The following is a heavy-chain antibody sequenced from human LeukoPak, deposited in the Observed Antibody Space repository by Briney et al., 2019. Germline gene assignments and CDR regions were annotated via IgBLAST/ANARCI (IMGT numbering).Heavy chain of an antibody. Sequence: PSETLSLTCTVSVGSLSSYYWSWIRQPPRKGLEWIGYIYYSGSTNYNPSLKSRVTISVDTSKNQFSLKLSSVTAADTAVYYCARVYDSSGSDDAFDIWGQGTMVTVSS. D-gene: IGHD3-22*01. CDR1: VGSLSSYY. J-gene: IGHJ3*02. CDR3: ARVYDSSGSDDAFDI. CDR2: IYYSGST. V-gene: IGHV4-59*01.